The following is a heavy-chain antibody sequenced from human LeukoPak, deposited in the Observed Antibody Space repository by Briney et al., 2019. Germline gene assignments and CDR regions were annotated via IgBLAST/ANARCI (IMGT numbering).Heavy chain of an antibody. CDR1: GFTFSSYG. CDR2: IWYDGSNK. D-gene: IGHD1-26*01. Sequence: GGSLRLSCAASGFTFSSYGMRWVRQAPGKGLEWVAVIWYDGSNKYYADSVKGRFTISRDNSKNTLYLQMNSLRAEDTAVYYCARGGWELLESLDYWGQGTLVTVSS. CDR3: ARGGWELLESLDY. V-gene: IGHV3-33*01. J-gene: IGHJ4*02.